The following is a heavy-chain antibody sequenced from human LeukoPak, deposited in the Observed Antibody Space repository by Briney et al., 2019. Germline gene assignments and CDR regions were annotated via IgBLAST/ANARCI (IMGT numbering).Heavy chain of an antibody. CDR1: GYTFTSYA. D-gene: IGHD6-19*01. Sequence: ASVKVSCKASGYTFTSYAMHWVRQAPGQRLEWMGWINAGNGNTKYSQKFQGRVTITRDTSASTAYMELSSLRSEDTAAYYCARSYSSGWYKFDYWGQGTLVTVSS. CDR2: INAGNGNT. CDR3: ARSYSSGWYKFDY. V-gene: IGHV1-3*01. J-gene: IGHJ4*02.